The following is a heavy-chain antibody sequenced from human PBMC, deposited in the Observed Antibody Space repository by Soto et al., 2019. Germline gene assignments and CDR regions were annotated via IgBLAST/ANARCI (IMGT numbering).Heavy chain of an antibody. CDR1: GFTFSSYG. Sequence: QVQLVESGGGVVQPGRSLRLSCAASGFTFSSYGMHWVRQAPGKGLEWVAVISYDGSNKYYADSVKGRFTISRDNSKNTLYLQMNSLRAEDTAVYYCARDIVVVVAASHDAFDIWGQGTMVTVSS. V-gene: IGHV3-30*03. D-gene: IGHD2-15*01. CDR2: ISYDGSNK. J-gene: IGHJ3*02. CDR3: ARDIVVVVAASHDAFDI.